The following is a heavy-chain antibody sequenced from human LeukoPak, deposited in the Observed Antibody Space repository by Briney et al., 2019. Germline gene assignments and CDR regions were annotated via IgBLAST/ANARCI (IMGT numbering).Heavy chain of an antibody. CDR1: GGSISSGSYY. D-gene: IGHD3-10*01. CDR2: IYTSGST. V-gene: IGHV4-61*02. J-gene: IGHJ5*02. Sequence: SETLSLTCTVSGGSISSGSYYWSWIRQPAGKGLEWIGRIYTSGSTNYNPSLKSRVTISVDTSKNQFSLKLSSVTAADTAVYYCARGPFRGVSWFDPWGQGTLVTVSS. CDR3: ARGPFRGVSWFDP.